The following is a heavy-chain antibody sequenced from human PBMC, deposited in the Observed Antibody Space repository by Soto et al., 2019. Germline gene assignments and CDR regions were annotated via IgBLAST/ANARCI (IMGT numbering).Heavy chain of an antibody. CDR3: ARDYYDSSGPFDI. D-gene: IGHD3-22*01. V-gene: IGHV3-33*01. J-gene: IGHJ3*02. CDR1: GFTFSSYG. Sequence: GESLKISCAASGFTFSSYGMHWVRQAPGKGLEWVAVIWYDGSNKYYADSVKGRFTISRDNSKNTLYLQMNSLRAEDTAVYYCARDYYDSSGPFDIWGQGTMVTVSS. CDR2: IWYDGSNK.